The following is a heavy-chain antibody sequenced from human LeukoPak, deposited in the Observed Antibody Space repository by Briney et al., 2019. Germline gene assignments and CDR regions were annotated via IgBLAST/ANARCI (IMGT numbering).Heavy chain of an antibody. CDR2: IGTIDDT. D-gene: IGHD6-13*01. V-gene: IGHV3-13*01. CDR3: VREGVSSSWNNWYFDL. CDR1: GFTFSRSD. J-gene: IGHJ2*01. Sequence: PGGSLRLSCAASGFTFSRSDMHWVRQGTGKGLEWVSAIGTIDDTYYPGSVKGRFTISRESAKNSLYLQMDSLRAEDTAVYYCVREGVSSSWNNWYFDLWDRGTLVTVSS.